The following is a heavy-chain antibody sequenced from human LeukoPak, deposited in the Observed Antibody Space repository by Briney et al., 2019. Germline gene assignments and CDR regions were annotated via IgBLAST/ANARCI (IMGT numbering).Heavy chain of an antibody. CDR2: ISGSGGST. CDR1: GFTFSSYG. CDR3: AKDQGKIVVVILDY. J-gene: IGHJ4*02. V-gene: IGHV3-23*01. D-gene: IGHD3-22*01. Sequence: GGSLRLSCAASGFTFSSYGMSWVRQAPGKGLEWVSAISGSGGSTYYADSVKGRFTISRDNSKNTLYLQMNSLRAEDTAVYYCAKDQGKIVVVILDYWGQGTLVTVSS.